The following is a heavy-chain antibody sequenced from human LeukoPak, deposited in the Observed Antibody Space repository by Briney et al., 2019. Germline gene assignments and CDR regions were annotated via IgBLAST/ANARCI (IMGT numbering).Heavy chain of an antibody. D-gene: IGHD3-22*01. CDR2: ISGSGVST. Sequence: GGSLRLSCAASGFTFSSYAMSWVRQAPGKGLEWVSAISGSGVSTYYADSVKGRFTISRDNSKNTLYLQMNSLRAEDTAVYYCAKSSSGYTDALDIWGQGTMVTVSS. CDR1: GFTFSSYA. V-gene: IGHV3-23*01. CDR3: AKSSSGYTDALDI. J-gene: IGHJ3*02.